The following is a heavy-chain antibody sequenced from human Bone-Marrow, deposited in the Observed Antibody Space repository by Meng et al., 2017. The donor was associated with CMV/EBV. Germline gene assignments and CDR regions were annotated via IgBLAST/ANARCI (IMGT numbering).Heavy chain of an antibody. CDR3: AKDRDGYNLSPFDY. CDR1: GFTFSSYA. D-gene: IGHD5-24*01. CDR2: IYSGGSST. V-gene: IGHV3-23*03. Sequence: GESLKISCAAPGFTFSSYAMSWVRQTPGKGLEWVSVIYSGGSSTYYADSVKGRFTISRDNSKNTLYLQMNSLRAEDTAVYYCAKDRDGYNLSPFDYWRQGTLVTVSS. J-gene: IGHJ4*02.